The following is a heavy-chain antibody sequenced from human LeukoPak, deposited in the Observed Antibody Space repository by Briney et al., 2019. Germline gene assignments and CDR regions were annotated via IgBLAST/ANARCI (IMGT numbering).Heavy chain of an antibody. D-gene: IGHD1-26*01. CDR1: GFTFSDYY. Sequence: GGSLRLSCTASGFTFSDYYMSWIRQSPGKGLEWLSYIGRRGGDEHYADSVKGRFTISRDDAENSLYLQMNSLTVEDTAIYYCATDIRAVGDSRYFDYWGQGALVTVSS. J-gene: IGHJ4*02. CDR3: ATDIRAVGDSRYFDY. V-gene: IGHV3-11*01. CDR2: IGRRGGDE.